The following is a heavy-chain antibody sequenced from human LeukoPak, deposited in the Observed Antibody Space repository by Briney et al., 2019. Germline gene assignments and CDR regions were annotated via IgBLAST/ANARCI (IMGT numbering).Heavy chain of an antibody. CDR3: ASFPYYYGSGSYYKDSDY. CDR1: GGSFSGDY. V-gene: IGHV4-34*01. D-gene: IGHD3-10*01. CDR2: INHSGST. Sequence: PSETLSLTCAVYGGSFSGDYWSWIRQPPGKGLEWIGEINHSGSTNYNPSLKSRVTISVDTSKNQFSLKLSSVTAADTAVYYCASFPYYYGSGSYYKDSDYWGQGTLVTVSS. J-gene: IGHJ4*02.